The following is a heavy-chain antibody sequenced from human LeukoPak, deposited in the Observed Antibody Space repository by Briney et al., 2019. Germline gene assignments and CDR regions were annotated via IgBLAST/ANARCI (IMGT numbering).Heavy chain of an antibody. V-gene: IGHV4-61*08. Sequence: PSETLSLTCTVSGGSISSGDYYWSWIRQPPGKGLEWIGYIYYSGSTNYNPSLKSRVTISVDTSKNQFSLKLSSVTAADTAVYYCAGGPYSSSWYAGALWGQGTLVTVSS. CDR1: GGSISSGDYY. D-gene: IGHD6-13*01. CDR3: AGGPYSSSWYAGAL. CDR2: IYYSGST. J-gene: IGHJ4*02.